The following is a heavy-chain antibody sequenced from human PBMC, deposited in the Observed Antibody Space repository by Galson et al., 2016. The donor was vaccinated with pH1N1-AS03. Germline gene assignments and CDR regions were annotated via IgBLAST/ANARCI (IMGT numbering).Heavy chain of an antibody. CDR1: GYTFTSYS. J-gene: IGHJ4*02. CDR3: AWDLKPHTIGGAC. Sequence: SVKVSCKASGYTFTSYSISCVRQAPGQGLEWMGWISAYNGNTNYAQKLQGRVTMATDTSTSTAYMELRSLRSDDTAVYFCAWDLKPHTIGGACWGQGTLVTVSS. D-gene: IGHD1-26*01. CDR2: ISAYNGNT. V-gene: IGHV1-18*01.